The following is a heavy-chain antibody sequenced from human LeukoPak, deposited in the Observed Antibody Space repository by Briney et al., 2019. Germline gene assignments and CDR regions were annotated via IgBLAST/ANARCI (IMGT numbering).Heavy chain of an antibody. D-gene: IGHD4-11*01. CDR2: INDDGSAT. CDR3: AKDQGLTTVTTGFDY. CDR1: GFTFSNYW. V-gene: IGHV3-74*01. J-gene: IGHJ4*02. Sequence: GGSLRLSCAASGFTFSNYWMHWVRQVPGKGLVWVSRINDDGSATFYADSVKGRFTISRDNSKNTLYLQMNSLRAEDTAVDYCAKDQGLTTVTTGFDYWGQGTLVTVSS.